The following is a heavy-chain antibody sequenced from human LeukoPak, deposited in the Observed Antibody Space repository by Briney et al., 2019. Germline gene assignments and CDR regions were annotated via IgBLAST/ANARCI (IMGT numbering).Heavy chain of an antibody. CDR1: GGSISGYY. CDR2: IYYSGST. CDR3: ARLRGSDAFDI. V-gene: IGHV4-59*08. D-gene: IGHD3-10*01. Sequence: SETLSLTCTVSGGSISGYYWSWIRQPPGKGLECIGYIYYSGSTNYNPSLKSRVTISVDTSRNQFSLKLTSVTAADTAVYYCARLRGSDAFDIWGQGTMVTVSS. J-gene: IGHJ3*02.